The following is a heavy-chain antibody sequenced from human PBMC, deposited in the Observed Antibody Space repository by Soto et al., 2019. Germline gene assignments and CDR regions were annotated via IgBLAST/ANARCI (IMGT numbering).Heavy chain of an antibody. Sequence: GGSLRLSCAASGFTFSSYCIHWVRQAPGKGLKWVAVISYDGSNKYYADSVKGRFTIARHNSKNTLYLQMNSLRAEDTAVYYCARVGYICEWPLPSKWFDPWAQGTQVTVSS. CDR1: GFTFSSYC. J-gene: IGHJ5*02. CDR3: ARVGYICEWPLPSKWFDP. D-gene: IGHD1-20*01. CDR2: ISYDGSNK. V-gene: IGHV3-30*03.